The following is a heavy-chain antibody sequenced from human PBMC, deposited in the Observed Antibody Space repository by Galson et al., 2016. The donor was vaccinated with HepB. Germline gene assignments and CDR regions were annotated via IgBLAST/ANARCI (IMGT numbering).Heavy chain of an antibody. J-gene: IGHJ5*02. V-gene: IGHV3-30*02. CDR2: IVEDGSNT. D-gene: IGHD1-1*01. Sequence: SLRLSCAASGFTFSIYWMTWVRQAPGKGLEWVSSIVEDGSNTYSADSVRGRFTISRDNVKNTLYLQMNSLRAEDTAVYYCAILIEWNGSDHWGQGALVTVSS. CDR3: AILIEWNGSDH. CDR1: GFTFSIYW.